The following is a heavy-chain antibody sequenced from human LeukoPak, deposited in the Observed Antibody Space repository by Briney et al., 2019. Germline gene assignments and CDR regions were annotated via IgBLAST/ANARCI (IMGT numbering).Heavy chain of an antibody. CDR2: IYYSGST. CDR1: GGSISSYY. V-gene: IGHV4-59*08. Sequence: SETLSLTCTVSGGSISSYYWSWIRQHPGKGLEWIGYIYYSGSTNYNPSLKSRVTISVDTSKNQFSLKLSSVTAADTAVYYCARSIVVSVNYFYYGMDVWGQGTTVTVSS. D-gene: IGHD3-22*01. CDR3: ARSIVVSVNYFYYGMDV. J-gene: IGHJ6*01.